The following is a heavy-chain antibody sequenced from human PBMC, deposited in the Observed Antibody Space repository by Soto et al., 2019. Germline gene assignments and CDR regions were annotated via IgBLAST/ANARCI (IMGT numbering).Heavy chain of an antibody. V-gene: IGHV1-18*01. D-gene: IGHD5-18*01. Sequence: VQLVQSGAEVKKPGASERVSCKASGNTFTSYGISWVRQAPGQGLEWMGWISAYNGNTKYAQNLQGRVTMTTDTSTNTAYMELRSLRSDDTAVYYCARDYLDTAPDIWGQGTMVIVSS. J-gene: IGHJ3*02. CDR2: ISAYNGNT. CDR3: ARDYLDTAPDI. CDR1: GNTFTSYG.